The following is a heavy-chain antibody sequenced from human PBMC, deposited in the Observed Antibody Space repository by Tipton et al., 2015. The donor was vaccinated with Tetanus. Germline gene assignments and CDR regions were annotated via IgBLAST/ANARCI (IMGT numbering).Heavy chain of an antibody. CDR2: MNPNSGNT. V-gene: IGHV1-8*01. D-gene: IGHD6-13*01. J-gene: IGHJ6*02. CDR3: ARVSYSSSWYYYYGMDV. CDR1: GYTFTSYD. Sequence: QLVQSGAEVKKPGASVKVSCKASGYTFTSYDINWVRQATGQGLEWMGWMNPNSGNTGYAQKFQGRVTMTRNTSISTAYMELSSLRSEDTAVYYCARVSYSSSWYYYYGMDVWGQGTTVTVSS.